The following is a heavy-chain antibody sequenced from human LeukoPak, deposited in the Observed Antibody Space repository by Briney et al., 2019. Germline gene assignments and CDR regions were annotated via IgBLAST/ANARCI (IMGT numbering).Heavy chain of an antibody. J-gene: IGHJ4*02. Sequence: GGSLRLSCTASGFTFGDYAMSWFRQAPGKGLEWVGFIRAKTYGGTTQYAASVKDRFTISRDDSKSIAYLQMNSLKTEDTAVYYCARADYGDNAGGFWGQGTLVTVSS. D-gene: IGHD4-23*01. CDR3: ARADYGDNAGGF. CDR1: GFTFGDYA. V-gene: IGHV3-49*03. CDR2: IRAKTYGGTT.